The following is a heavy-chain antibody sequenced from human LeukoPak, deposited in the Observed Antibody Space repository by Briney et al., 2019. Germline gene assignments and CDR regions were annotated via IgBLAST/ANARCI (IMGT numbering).Heavy chain of an antibody. D-gene: IGHD3-10*01. CDR2: INPNSGGT. J-gene: IGHJ5*02. CDR3: ARAPMVRGPVDWFDP. CDR1: GYTFTGYY. Sequence: GASVKVSCKASGYTFTGYYMHWVRQAPGQGLEWMGWINPNSGGTNYAQKFQGRVTMTRDTSISTAYMELSRLGSDDTAVYYCARAPMVRGPVDWFDPWGQGTLVTVSS. V-gene: IGHV1-2*02.